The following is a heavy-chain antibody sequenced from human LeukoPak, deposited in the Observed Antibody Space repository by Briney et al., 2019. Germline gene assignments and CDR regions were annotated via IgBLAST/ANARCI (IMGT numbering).Heavy chain of an antibody. J-gene: IGHJ5*02. Sequence: GRSLRLSCAASGFTFSGYWMHWVRQAPGKGMVWVSRINSDGSSTNYAGSVKGRFTISRDNAKNTLYLQMNSLRAEDTAVYYCARDRDNLYRNWFDPWGQGTLVTVSS. D-gene: IGHD2-2*02. CDR2: INSDGSST. CDR1: GFTFSGYW. V-gene: IGHV3-74*01. CDR3: ARDRDNLYRNWFDP.